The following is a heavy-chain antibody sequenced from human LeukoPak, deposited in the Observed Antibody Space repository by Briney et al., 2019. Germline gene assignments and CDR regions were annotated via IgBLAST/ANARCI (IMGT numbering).Heavy chain of an antibody. J-gene: IGHJ3*02. D-gene: IGHD3-10*01. V-gene: IGHV3-74*01. Sequence: GGSLRLSCAASGFTFSRYWMHWVRQAPGKGLVWVSRLNGDGSASTYADSVKGRFTISRDNAKNTLYLQMNSLRAEDTAVYYCYVSGSYLREVDAFDIWGQGTMVTVSS. CDR3: YVSGSYLREVDAFDI. CDR1: GFTFSRYW. CDR2: LNGDGSAS.